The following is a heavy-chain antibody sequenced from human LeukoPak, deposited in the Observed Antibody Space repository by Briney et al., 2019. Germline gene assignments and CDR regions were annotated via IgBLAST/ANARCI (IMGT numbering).Heavy chain of an antibody. V-gene: IGHV4-39*01. CDR2: IYYSGST. CDR1: GGSISSSSYY. J-gene: IGHJ5*02. D-gene: IGHD6-19*01. Sequence: SETLSLTCTVSGGSISSSSYYWGWIRQPPGKGLEWIGSIYYSGSTYYNPSLKSRVTISVDTSKNQFSLKLSSVTAADTAVYYCARQTCQQWLPLEWFDPWGQGTLVTVSS. CDR3: ARQTCQQWLPLEWFDP.